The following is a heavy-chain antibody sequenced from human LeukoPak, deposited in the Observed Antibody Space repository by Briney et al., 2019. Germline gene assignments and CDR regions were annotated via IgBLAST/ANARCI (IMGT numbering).Heavy chain of an antibody. CDR2: IWYDGSNK. J-gene: IGHJ3*02. V-gene: IGHV3-33*01. Sequence: GGSLRLSCAASGFIFSNYGMHWVRQAPGKGLEWVALIWYDGSNKYYAASVKGRFTISRDSSKNTLYLQVNSLRAEDTAVYYCARDRGSGYAFDIWGQGTMVTVSS. D-gene: IGHD3-22*01. CDR1: GFIFSNYG. CDR3: ARDRGSGYAFDI.